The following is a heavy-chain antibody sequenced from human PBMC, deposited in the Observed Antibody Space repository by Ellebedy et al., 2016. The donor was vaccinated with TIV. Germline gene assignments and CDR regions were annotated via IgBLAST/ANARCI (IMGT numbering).Heavy chain of an antibody. Sequence: SETLSLTXAVYGGSFSGYYWSWIRQPPGKGLEWIGEINHSGSTNYNPSLKSRVTISVDTSKNQFSLKLSSVTAADTAVYYCARIVVVPAAFIYYFDYWGQGTLVTVSS. J-gene: IGHJ4*02. CDR2: INHSGST. CDR1: GGSFSGYY. V-gene: IGHV4-34*01. D-gene: IGHD2-2*01. CDR3: ARIVVVPAAFIYYFDY.